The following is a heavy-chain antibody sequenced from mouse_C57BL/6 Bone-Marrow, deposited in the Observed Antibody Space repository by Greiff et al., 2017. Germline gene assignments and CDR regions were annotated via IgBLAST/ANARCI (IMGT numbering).Heavy chain of an antibody. V-gene: IGHV5-6*02. CDR2: ISSGGSYT. Sequence: EVMLVESGGDLVKPGGSLTLSCAASGFTFSSYGMSWVRQTPDKRLAWVATISSGGSYTYYPDSVKGRFTISRDNAKNTLYLQMSSLKSEDTAMYYCARRFYDGYYDYFDYWGQGTTLTVSS. CDR1: GFTFSSYG. J-gene: IGHJ2*01. D-gene: IGHD2-3*01. CDR3: ARRFYDGYYDYFDY.